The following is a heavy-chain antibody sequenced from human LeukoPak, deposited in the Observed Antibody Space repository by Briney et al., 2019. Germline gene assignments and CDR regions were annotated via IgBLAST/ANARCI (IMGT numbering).Heavy chain of an antibody. Sequence: GASVKVSCKASGYTFTSYDINWVRQATGQGLEWMGWMNPNSGNTGYAQKFQGRVTMTRNTSISTAYMELSSLRSEDTAVYYCARGRSLYQLLWGGMDVWGQGTTVTVSS. D-gene: IGHD2-2*01. CDR1: GYTFTSYD. J-gene: IGHJ6*02. V-gene: IGHV1-8*01. CDR3: ARGRSLYQLLWGGMDV. CDR2: MNPNSGNT.